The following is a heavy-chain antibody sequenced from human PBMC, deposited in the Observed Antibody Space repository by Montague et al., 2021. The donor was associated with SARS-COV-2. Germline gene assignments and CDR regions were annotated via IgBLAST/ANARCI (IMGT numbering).Heavy chain of an antibody. D-gene: IGHD6-13*01. Sequence: CAISGDSVSSNSAAWNWIRQSPSRGPEWLGRTYYRSKWYNDYAVSVKSXITINPDTSKNQFSLQLNSVTPEDTAVYYCASGRMVPYSSSWTTLYYYYGMDVWGQGTTVTVSS. CDR3: ASGRMVPYSSSWTTLYYYYGMDV. CDR2: TYYRSKWYN. V-gene: IGHV6-1*01. CDR1: GDSVSSNSAA. J-gene: IGHJ6*02.